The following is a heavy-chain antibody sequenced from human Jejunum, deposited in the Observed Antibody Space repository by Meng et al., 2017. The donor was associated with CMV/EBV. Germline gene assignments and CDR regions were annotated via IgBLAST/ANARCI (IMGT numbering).Heavy chain of an antibody. Sequence: CAGYGGSFSGYYWSWIRQPPEKGLEWIGEINHSGSTNYNPSLKSRVTISVDTSKTQFSLKLSSVTAADTAVYFCARGPREWWFDPWGQGSLVTVSS. CDR1: GGSFSGYY. V-gene: IGHV4-34*01. CDR3: ARGPREWWFDP. J-gene: IGHJ5*02. D-gene: IGHD2-8*01. CDR2: INHSGST.